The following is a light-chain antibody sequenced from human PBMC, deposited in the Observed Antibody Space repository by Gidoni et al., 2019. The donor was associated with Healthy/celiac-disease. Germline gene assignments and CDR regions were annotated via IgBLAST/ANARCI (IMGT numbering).Light chain of an antibody. J-gene: IGKJ3*01. V-gene: IGKV3-11*01. CDR2: DAS. CDR1: QSVSSY. Sequence: EIVLTQSPATLSLSPGERATLSCRASQSVSSYLAWYQQKPGQAPRLLIYDASNRATGIPARFSGSGSGTDFTLTISSLEPEDLAVYYCQQRSNWPLSTFGPGTKVDIK. CDR3: QQRSNWPLST.